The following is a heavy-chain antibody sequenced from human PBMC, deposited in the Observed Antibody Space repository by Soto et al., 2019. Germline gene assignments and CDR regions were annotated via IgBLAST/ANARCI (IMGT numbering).Heavy chain of an antibody. Sequence: ASVKVSCKASGYTFTSYAMHWVRQAPGQRLEWMGWINAGNGNTKYSQKFQGRVTITRDTSASTAYMELSSLRSEDTAVYYCATQTRLGYSSGWYQLFAFDYWGQGTLVTVSS. CDR1: GYTFTSYA. D-gene: IGHD6-19*01. V-gene: IGHV1-3*01. CDR3: ATQTRLGYSSGWYQLFAFDY. J-gene: IGHJ4*02. CDR2: INAGNGNT.